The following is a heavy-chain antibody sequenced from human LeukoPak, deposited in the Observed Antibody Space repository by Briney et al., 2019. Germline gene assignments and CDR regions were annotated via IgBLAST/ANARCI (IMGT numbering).Heavy chain of an antibody. CDR1: GFTFSSYR. J-gene: IGHJ3*02. D-gene: IGHD1-26*01. V-gene: IGHV3-21*04. CDR2: ISSSSSYI. Sequence: KPGGSLRLSCAASGFTFSSYRMNWVRQAPGKGLEWVSSISSSSSYIYYADSVKGRFTISRDNAKNSLYLQMNSLRAEDTAVYYCARGGSYLSAFDIWGQGTMVTDSS. CDR3: ARGGSYLSAFDI.